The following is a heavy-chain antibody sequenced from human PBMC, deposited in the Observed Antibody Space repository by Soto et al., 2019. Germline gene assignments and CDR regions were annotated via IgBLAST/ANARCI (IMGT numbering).Heavy chain of an antibody. CDR2: IIPIFGTA. CDR1: GGTFSSYA. D-gene: IGHD3-10*01. V-gene: IGHV1-69*12. J-gene: IGHJ5*02. Sequence: QVQLVQSGAEVKKPGSSVKVSCKASGGTFSSYAISWVRQAPGQGLEWMGGIIPIFGTANYAQKFQGRVTITADESTSTAYMELSSLRSEDTAVYYCARLGYYYGSGSLNWFDPWGQGTLVTVSS. CDR3: ARLGYYYGSGSLNWFDP.